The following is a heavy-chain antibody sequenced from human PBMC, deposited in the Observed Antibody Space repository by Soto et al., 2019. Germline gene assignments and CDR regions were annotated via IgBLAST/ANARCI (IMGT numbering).Heavy chain of an antibody. J-gene: IGHJ3*02. Sequence: PGGSMRLSCAASGFTFSSYWMHWVRKATGKGLEWVSLISWDGGSTYYADSVKGRFTISRDNSKNSLYLQMNSLRAEDTALYYCAISSYYYDSSANDAFDIWGQGTMVTVSS. CDR1: GFTFSSYW. D-gene: IGHD3-22*01. CDR3: AISSYYYDSSANDAFDI. CDR2: ISWDGGST. V-gene: IGHV3-43D*04.